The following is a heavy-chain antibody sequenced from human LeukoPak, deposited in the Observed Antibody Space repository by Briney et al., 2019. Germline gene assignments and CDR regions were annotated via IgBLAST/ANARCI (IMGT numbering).Heavy chain of an antibody. CDR3: ARDRRLSVDIAMAPFDY. Sequence: ASVKVSCKASGYTFTIYGITWVRQAHGQGLEWKGWISTHTGDTNYAQKPQARVTMTTDTSTSTVYMELRSLRSDDTAVYYCARDRRLSVDIAMAPFDYWGQGTLVTVSS. D-gene: IGHD5-18*01. CDR1: GYTFTIYG. J-gene: IGHJ4*02. V-gene: IGHV1-18*04. CDR2: ISTHTGDT.